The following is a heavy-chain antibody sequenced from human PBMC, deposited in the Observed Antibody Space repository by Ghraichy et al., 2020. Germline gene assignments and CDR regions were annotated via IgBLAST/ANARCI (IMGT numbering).Heavy chain of an antibody. CDR2: IYYGGSP. Sequence: SETLSLTCSVSADSISSSKHSWAWIRQPPGKGPEWIGNIYYGGSPFYNPSLKSRVTISMDTSKNQFSLKLTSVTAADSAVYYCARQTDSPTVYGTDNWGQGTLVTVSS. J-gene: IGHJ4*02. CDR3: ARQTDSPTVYGTDN. CDR1: ADSISSSKHS. V-gene: IGHV4-39*01. D-gene: IGHD1-1*01.